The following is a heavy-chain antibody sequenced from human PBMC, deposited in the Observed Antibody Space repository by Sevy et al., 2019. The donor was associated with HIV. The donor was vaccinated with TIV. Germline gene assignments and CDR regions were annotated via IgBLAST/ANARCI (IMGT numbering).Heavy chain of an antibody. V-gene: IGHV4-39*01. J-gene: IGHJ4*02. CDR1: DASMRSSHY. Sequence: SETLSLTCTVSDASMRSSHYWGWIRQPPGKGLEWIGSIYNGGTTYYNPSLKTRLTVSVDTSKNQFSLKLSSVTAADTAVYYCARVPQWLGPSFDSWGQGTLVTVSS. CDR2: IYNGGTT. CDR3: ARVPQWLGPSFDS. D-gene: IGHD6-19*01.